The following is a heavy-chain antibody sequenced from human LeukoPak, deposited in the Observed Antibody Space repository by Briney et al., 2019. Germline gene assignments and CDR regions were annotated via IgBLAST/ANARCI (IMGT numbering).Heavy chain of an antibody. CDR2: IYHSGST. Sequence: SETLSLTCAVSGYSISSGYYWGWIRQPPGKGLEWIGSIYHSGSTYYNPSLKSRVTISVDTSKNQFSLKLSSVTAADTAVYYCARLSEEGYYDFWSGYRRRFDYWGQGTLVTVSS. V-gene: IGHV4-38-2*01. CDR1: GYSISSGYY. CDR3: ARLSEEGYYDFWSGYRRRFDY. D-gene: IGHD3-3*01. J-gene: IGHJ4*02.